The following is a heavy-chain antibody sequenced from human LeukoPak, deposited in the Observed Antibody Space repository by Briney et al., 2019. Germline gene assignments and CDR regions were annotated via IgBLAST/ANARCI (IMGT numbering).Heavy chain of an antibody. CDR3: ARGLTRGYTYGGCFDP. D-gene: IGHD5-12*01. V-gene: IGHV4-39*01. Sequence: SETLSLTCTLSGGSLSISDYYCGWIRQPPGKGLEWIASIYYSGSTYYSPSLKSGVTISVDTSKNQFSLKLRSVTATDTAVYYCARGLTRGYTYGGCFDPWGQGTLVTVSS. CDR2: IYYSGST. CDR1: GGSLSISDYY. J-gene: IGHJ5*02.